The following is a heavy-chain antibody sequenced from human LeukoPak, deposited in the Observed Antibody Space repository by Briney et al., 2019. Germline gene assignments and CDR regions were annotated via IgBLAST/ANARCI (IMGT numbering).Heavy chain of an antibody. CDR1: GYNFATYW. J-gene: IGHJ4*02. CDR3: ASLQNTVGGGRHFDH. V-gene: IGHV5-51*01. Sequence: GESLKISCKGSGYNFATYWIGWVRPMPGKGLEWMGIIYPGDSDTRNSPSFQGQVSFSVDTSINTAYLQWSSLKASDTAMYYCASLQNTVGGGRHFDHWGQGTLVTVSS. CDR2: IYPGDSDT. D-gene: IGHD1-26*01.